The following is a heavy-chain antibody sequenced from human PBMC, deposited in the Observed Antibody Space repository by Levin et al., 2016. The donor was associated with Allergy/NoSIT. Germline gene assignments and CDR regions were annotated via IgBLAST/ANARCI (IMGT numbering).Heavy chain of an antibody. CDR3: ARASTDFWSGSLGN. CDR1: GYTFTSYG. CDR2: ISAYNGNT. J-gene: IGHJ4*02. D-gene: IGHD3-3*01. V-gene: IGHV1-18*01. Sequence: ASVKVSCKASGYTFTSYGISWVRQAPGQGLEWMGWISAYNGNTNYAQKLQGRVTMTTDTSTSTAYMELRSLRSDDTAVYYCARASTDFWSGSLGNWGQGTLVTVSS.